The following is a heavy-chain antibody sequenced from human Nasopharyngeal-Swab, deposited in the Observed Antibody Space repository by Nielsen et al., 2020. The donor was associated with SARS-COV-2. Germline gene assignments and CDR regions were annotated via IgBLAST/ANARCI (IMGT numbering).Heavy chain of an antibody. V-gene: IGHV5-51*01. Sequence: GESLKISCKGSGYSFTNYWIGWVRQMPGKGLECMGIIWPGDSDARYSPSFQGQVTISADKSISTAYLQWSSLKASDTAMYCCARISGYYQTSPFDNWGQGTLVTVSS. CDR2: IWPGDSDA. J-gene: IGHJ4*02. D-gene: IGHD3-22*01. CDR3: ARISGYYQTSPFDN. CDR1: GYSFTNYW.